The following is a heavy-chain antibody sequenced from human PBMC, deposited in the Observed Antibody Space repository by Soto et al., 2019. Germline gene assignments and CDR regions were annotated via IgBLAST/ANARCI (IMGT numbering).Heavy chain of an antibody. CDR3: CIVKRLDQYSTSGYWFDP. CDR2: IKSKADGETK. CDR1: GFTFSHAW. V-gene: IGHV3-15*01. Sequence: GGSLRLSCAASGFTFSHAWMSWVRQAPGKGLEWVGRIKSKADGETKDYSAPVRGRFTISRDDAKDTLYLQMNSLRIEDTAVYYCCIVKRLDQYSTSGYWFDPWGPGTLVTVSS. J-gene: IGHJ5*02. D-gene: IGHD1-26*01.